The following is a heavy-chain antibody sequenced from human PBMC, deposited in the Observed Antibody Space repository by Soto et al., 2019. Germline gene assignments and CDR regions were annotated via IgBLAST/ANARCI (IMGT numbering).Heavy chain of an antibody. J-gene: IGHJ4*02. CDR1: GGSFSGYY. D-gene: IGHD3-10*01. CDR3: ARARPYYYGSGSVGY. CDR2: INHSGST. V-gene: IGHV4-34*01. Sequence: QVQLQQWGAGLLKPSETLSLTCAVYGGSFSGYYWSWIRQPPGKGLEWIGEINHSGSTNYNPSLKSRVTIAVDTSKNQFSLKLSSVTAADTAVYYCARARPYYYGSGSVGYWGQGTLVTVSS.